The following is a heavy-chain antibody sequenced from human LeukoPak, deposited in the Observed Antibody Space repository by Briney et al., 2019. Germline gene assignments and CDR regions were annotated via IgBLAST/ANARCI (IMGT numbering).Heavy chain of an antibody. D-gene: IGHD3/OR15-3a*01. J-gene: IGHJ4*02. CDR1: GISLSGYG. CDR3: ARGGLWTSG. V-gene: IGHV3-30*03. Sequence: PGRSLRLSCVGSGISLSGYGMHWVRQAPGKGLEWVALISHDGSNEYHADSVKGRFTISRDNAKNSLYLQMNSLRDEDTAVYYCARGGLWTSGWGQGTLVTVSS. CDR2: ISHDGSNE.